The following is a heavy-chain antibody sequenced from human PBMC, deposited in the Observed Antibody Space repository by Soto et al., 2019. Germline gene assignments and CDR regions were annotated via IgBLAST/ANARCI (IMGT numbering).Heavy chain of an antibody. V-gene: IGHV1-18*01. D-gene: IGHD6-19*01. Sequence: ASVKVSCKASGYSFTNYGVTWVRQAPGQGLEWMGWISAFNGNTHYAQNLQGRVTMTTDASTSTAYMELRSLRSDDTAVYYCARDRGVAPPVAGNTHYYYYGMDVWGQGTTVTVSS. CDR2: ISAFNGNT. CDR1: GYSFTNYG. CDR3: ARDRGVAPPVAGNTHYYYYGMDV. J-gene: IGHJ6*02.